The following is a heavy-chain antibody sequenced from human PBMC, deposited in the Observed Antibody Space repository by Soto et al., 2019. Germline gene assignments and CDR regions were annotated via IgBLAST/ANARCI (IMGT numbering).Heavy chain of an antibody. V-gene: IGHV1-3*04. CDR3: ARDGAGVGNINFDY. Sequence: SVKGACTASGFTFNNNALHCLGPGNGQRLESMRWINTGNDKKKYSQKFQVRVTISRDTYALTPYIELSRLRAKDTAVYDSARDGAGVGNINFDYWGQGTLVTVSS. CDR1: GFTFNNNA. J-gene: IGHJ4*02. CDR2: INTGNDKK.